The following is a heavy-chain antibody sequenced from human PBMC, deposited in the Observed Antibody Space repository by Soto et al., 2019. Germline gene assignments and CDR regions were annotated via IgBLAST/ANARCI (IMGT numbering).Heavy chain of an antibody. J-gene: IGHJ4*02. CDR2: INAGNGNT. CDR1: GYTFTSYA. V-gene: IGHV1-3*05. Sequence: QVQLVQSGAEEKKPGASVKVSCKASGYTFTSYAMHWVRQAPGQRLEWMGWINAGNGNTTYSQKFQGRVTITRDTCASTAYMELSSLRSEDTAVYYCARSIVVVTALDYWGQGTLVTVSS. D-gene: IGHD2-21*02. CDR3: ARSIVVVTALDY.